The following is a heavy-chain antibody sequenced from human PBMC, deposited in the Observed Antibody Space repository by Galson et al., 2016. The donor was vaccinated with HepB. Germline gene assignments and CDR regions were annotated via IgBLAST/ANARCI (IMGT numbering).Heavy chain of an antibody. CDR2: ITGSGRKT. CDR1: GFTFNSYA. J-gene: IGHJ4*02. V-gene: IGHV3-23*01. D-gene: IGHD3-22*01. Sequence: SLRLSCAPSGFTFNSYAMVWVRQAPGKGLEWVSTITGSGRKTYYADHVKGRFTISRDNSRNTLDLLMNNLRAEDTAVYYCAKVHSDDSDYSGWGIGYWGQGTQVSVSS. CDR3: AKVHSDDSDYSGWGIGY.